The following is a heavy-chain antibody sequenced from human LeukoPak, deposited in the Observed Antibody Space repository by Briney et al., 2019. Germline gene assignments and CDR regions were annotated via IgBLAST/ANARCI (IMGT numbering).Heavy chain of an antibody. D-gene: IGHD3-10*01. V-gene: IGHV1-8*03. CDR1: GYTFTSYD. CDR2: MNPNSGNT. Sequence: GASVKVSCKASGYTFTSYDINWVRQATGQGLEWMGWMNPNSGNTGYAQKFQGRVTITRNTSISTAYMELSSLRSEDTAVYYCARGTTMVRGVIINYYYYMDVWGKGTTVTISS. CDR3: ARGTTMVRGVIINYYYYMDV. J-gene: IGHJ6*03.